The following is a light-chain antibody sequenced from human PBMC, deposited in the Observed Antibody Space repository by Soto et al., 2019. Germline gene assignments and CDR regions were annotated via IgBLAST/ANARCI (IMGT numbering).Light chain of an antibody. J-gene: IGLJ3*02. Sequence: QSALTQPRSVSGSPGQSVTISCTGNSSDVGGYNYVSWYQQHPGIAPKLMIYDVTKRPSGVPDRFSGSKSGNTASLTISGLQAEDEADYYCCSYAGTYTWVFGGGTKLTVL. CDR2: DVT. V-gene: IGLV2-11*01. CDR3: CSYAGTYTWV. CDR1: SSDVGGYNY.